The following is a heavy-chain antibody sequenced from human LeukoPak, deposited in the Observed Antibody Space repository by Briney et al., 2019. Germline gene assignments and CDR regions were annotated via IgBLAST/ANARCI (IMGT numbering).Heavy chain of an antibody. V-gene: IGHV4-59*08. CDR2: IYYSGST. J-gene: IGHJ4*02. CDR3: ARRGYSSGFYYFDY. Sequence: SQTLSLTCTVSGGSISSYYWSWIRQPPGKGLEWIGYIYYSGSTNYNPSLKSRVTISVDTSKNQFSLKLNSVTAADTAVYYCARRGYSSGFYYFDYSGQGTLVTVSS. CDR1: GGSISSYY. D-gene: IGHD6-19*01.